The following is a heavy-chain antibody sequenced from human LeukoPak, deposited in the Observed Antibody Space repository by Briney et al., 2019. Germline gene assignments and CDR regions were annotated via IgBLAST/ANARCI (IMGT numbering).Heavy chain of an antibody. D-gene: IGHD5-24*01. Sequence: GESLKISCKGSGYTFTTYWIGWVRQMLGKGLEWMGIIYPGDSDTRYSPSFQGQATISADTSISTAYLQWSSLKASDTAVYYCARKSRSGYNDFDCWGQGTLVTVSS. CDR3: ARKSRSGYNDFDC. J-gene: IGHJ4*02. CDR2: IYPGDSDT. V-gene: IGHV5-51*01. CDR1: GYTFTTYW.